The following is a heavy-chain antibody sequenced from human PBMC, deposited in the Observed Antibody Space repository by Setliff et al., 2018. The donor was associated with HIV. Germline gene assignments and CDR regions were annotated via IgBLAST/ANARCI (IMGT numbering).Heavy chain of an antibody. CDR2: INSDGSST. CDR1: GFTFSSYS. D-gene: IGHD4-17*01. Sequence: GGSLRLSCAASGFTFSSYSMNWVRQAPGKGLVWVSRINSDGSSTSYADSVKGRFTISRDNSKNTLYLQMNSLRAEDTAVYYCARGPTTVTNYYYYYMDVWGKGTTVTVSS. V-gene: IGHV3-74*01. J-gene: IGHJ6*03. CDR3: ARGPTTVTNYYYYYMDV.